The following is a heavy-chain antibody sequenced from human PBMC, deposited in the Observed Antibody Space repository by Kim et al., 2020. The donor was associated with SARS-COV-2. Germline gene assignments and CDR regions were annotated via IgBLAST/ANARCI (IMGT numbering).Heavy chain of an antibody. Sequence: YAQKFQGRVNMTKNTSINTAYMELSSLRSDDTAVYFCARFGGAGRPSFDPWGQGTMLTVSS. D-gene: IGHD3-3*01. V-gene: IGHV1-8*01. J-gene: IGHJ5*02. CDR3: ARFGGAGRPSFDP.